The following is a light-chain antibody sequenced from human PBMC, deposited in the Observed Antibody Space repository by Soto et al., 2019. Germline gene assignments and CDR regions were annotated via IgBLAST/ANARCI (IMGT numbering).Light chain of an antibody. V-gene: IGKV3-20*01. J-gene: IGKJ1*01. CDR1: QSVSSS. CDR2: GAS. CDR3: QQYGSSPTT. Sequence: EIVMTQSPATLSVSPGERATLSCRASQSVSSSLAWYRQKPGQAPRLLIYGASSRATGIPDRFSGSGSGTDFTLTISRLEPEDFAVYYCQQYGSSPTTFGQGTKVDNK.